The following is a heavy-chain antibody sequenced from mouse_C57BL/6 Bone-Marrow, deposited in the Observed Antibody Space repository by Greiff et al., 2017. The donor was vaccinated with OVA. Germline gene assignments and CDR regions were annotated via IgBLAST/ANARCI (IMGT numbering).Heavy chain of an antibody. CDR2: IHPSDSDT. CDR3: AITAQARGVYFDY. D-gene: IGHD3-2*02. CDR1: GYTFTSYW. J-gene: IGHJ2*01. V-gene: IGHV1-74*01. Sequence: QVQLKESDAELVKPGASVKVSCKASGYTFTSYWMHWVKQRPGQGLEWIGRIHPSDSDTNYNQKFKGKATLTVDKSSSTAYMQLSSLTSEDSAVYYCAITAQARGVYFDYWGQGTTLTVSS.